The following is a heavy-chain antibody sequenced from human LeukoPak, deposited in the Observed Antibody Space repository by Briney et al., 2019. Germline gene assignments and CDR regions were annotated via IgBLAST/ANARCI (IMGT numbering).Heavy chain of an antibody. D-gene: IGHD2-15*01. CDR3: AKGSGVNCYSSFDY. CDR2: FYGGEST. CDR1: GFSVGSYY. V-gene: IGHV3-66*01. Sequence: GGSLRLSCAASGFSVGSYYMSWVRQAPGKGLEWVSVFYGGESTYYADSLKGRFIISRDNSKSTLFLQMNNLRAEDTAVYYCAKGSGVNCYSSFDYWGQGTPVTVSS. J-gene: IGHJ4*02.